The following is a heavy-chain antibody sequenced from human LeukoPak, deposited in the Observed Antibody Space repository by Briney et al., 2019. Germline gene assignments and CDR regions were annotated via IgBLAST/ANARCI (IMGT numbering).Heavy chain of an antibody. V-gene: IGHV3-21*01. D-gene: IGHD5-24*01. Sequence: GGSLRLSCAASGFTFSSYSMNWVRQAPGKGLEWVSSISSSSSYIYYADSVKGRFTISRDNAKNSLYLQMNSLRAEDTAVYYCARLRDGYNLGAFDIWGQGTMVTVSS. J-gene: IGHJ3*02. CDR2: ISSSSSYI. CDR3: ARLRDGYNLGAFDI. CDR1: GFTFSSYS.